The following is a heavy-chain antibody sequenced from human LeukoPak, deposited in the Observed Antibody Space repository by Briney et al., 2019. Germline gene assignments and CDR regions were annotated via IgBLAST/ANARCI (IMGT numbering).Heavy chain of an antibody. CDR2: IYTSGST. J-gene: IGHJ5*02. Sequence: PSETLSLTCTVSGGSISSYYWSWIRQPAGKGLEWIGRIYTSGSTNYNPSLKSRVTMSVDTSKSQFSLKLSSVTAADTAVYYCARDRIVVVPAAYNWFDPWGQGTLVTVSS. CDR1: GGSISSYY. CDR3: ARDRIVVVPAAYNWFDP. D-gene: IGHD2-2*01. V-gene: IGHV4-4*07.